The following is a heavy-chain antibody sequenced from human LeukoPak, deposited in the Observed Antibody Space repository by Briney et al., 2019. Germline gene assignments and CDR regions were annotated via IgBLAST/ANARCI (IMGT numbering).Heavy chain of an antibody. CDR1: GGSISSYY. J-gene: IGHJ4*02. D-gene: IGHD6-19*01. V-gene: IGHV4-59*08. Sequence: SETLSLTCTVSGGSISSYYWSWIRQPPGKGLEWIGYIYYSGSTNYNPSLKSRVTISVDTSKNQFSLKLSSVTAADTAVYYCARTPSIAVAGTGFSYYFDYWGQGTLVTVSS. CDR2: IYYSGST. CDR3: ARTPSIAVAGTGFSYYFDY.